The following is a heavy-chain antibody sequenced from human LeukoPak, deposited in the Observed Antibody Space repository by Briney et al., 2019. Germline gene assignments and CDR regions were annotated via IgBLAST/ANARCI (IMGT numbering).Heavy chain of an antibody. Sequence: GGSLRLSCAASGITVNTNYMSWVRQAPGKGLEWVSIIYSGGATFYADSVKGRFTISRESSKNTLWLQMNSLRVEDTAVYYCARVGVGMYHFDHWGQGTLVTVPS. CDR3: ARVGVGMYHFDH. V-gene: IGHV3-66*01. D-gene: IGHD2-2*01. J-gene: IGHJ4*02. CDR2: IYSGGAT. CDR1: GITVNTNY.